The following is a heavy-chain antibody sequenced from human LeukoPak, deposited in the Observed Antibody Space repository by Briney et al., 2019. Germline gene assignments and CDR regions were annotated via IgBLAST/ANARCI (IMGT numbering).Heavy chain of an antibody. D-gene: IGHD2-15*01. Sequence: ASVKVSCKASGGTFSSYAISWVRQAPGQGLEWMGGIIPIFGTANYAQKFQGRVTITTDESTSTAYMELSSLRSEDTAVYYCASAGYCSCGSCYSFDNWGQGTLVTVSS. CDR3: ASAGYCSCGSCYSFDN. CDR1: GGTFSSYA. CDR2: IIPIFGTA. J-gene: IGHJ4*02. V-gene: IGHV1-69*05.